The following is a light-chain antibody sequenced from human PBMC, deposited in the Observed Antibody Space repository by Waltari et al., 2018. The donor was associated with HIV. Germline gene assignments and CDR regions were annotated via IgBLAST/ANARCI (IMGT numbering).Light chain of an antibody. CDR3: ASWDNNLAGRV. Sequence: QSVLTQPPSASGSPGQRVTISCSGSSSNLRNNPTNWYQQLPGTAPKLLVYSDHQRPSGVPDRFSGSKAGTSASLAISELQSEDEGDYYCASWDNNLAGRVFGGRTRLTVL. J-gene: IGLJ2*01. CDR2: SDH. V-gene: IGLV1-44*01. CDR1: SSNLRNNP.